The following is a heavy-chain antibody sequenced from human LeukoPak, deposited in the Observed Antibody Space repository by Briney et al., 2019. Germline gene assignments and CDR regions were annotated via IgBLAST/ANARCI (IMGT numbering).Heavy chain of an antibody. D-gene: IGHD6-13*01. CDR1: GFTFSSYG. Sequence: GRSLRLSCAASGFTFSSYGMHWVRQAPGKGLEWVAVISYDGSSKYYADSVKGRFTISRDNSKNTSFLQMNSLRAEDTAVYYYARTSKGIAAAGRNWFDPWGQGTLVTVSS. V-gene: IGHV3-30*03. CDR3: ARTSKGIAAAGRNWFDP. J-gene: IGHJ5*02. CDR2: ISYDGSSK.